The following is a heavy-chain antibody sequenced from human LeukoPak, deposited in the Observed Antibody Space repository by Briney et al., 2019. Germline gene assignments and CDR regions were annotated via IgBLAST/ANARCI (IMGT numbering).Heavy chain of an antibody. Sequence: GGSLRLSCAASGFTVSSTYMSWVRQAPGKGLEWVSAIYRDGGTNYADSVRGRFTISRDNSKNTLYLQMSSLRAEDTAVYYCASLYSSSSGYWGQGTLVTVSS. CDR3: ASLYSSSSGY. CDR1: GFTVSSTY. J-gene: IGHJ4*02. V-gene: IGHV3-66*01. D-gene: IGHD6-6*01. CDR2: IYRDGGT.